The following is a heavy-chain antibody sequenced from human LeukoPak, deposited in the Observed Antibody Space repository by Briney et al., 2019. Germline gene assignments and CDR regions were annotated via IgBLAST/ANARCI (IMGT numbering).Heavy chain of an antibody. CDR1: GFTFSNAW. CDR2: ISGSGGST. J-gene: IGHJ4*02. V-gene: IGHV3-23*01. Sequence: PGGSLRLSCAASGFTFSNAWMSWVRQAPGKGLEWVSAISGSGGSTYYADSVKGRFTISRDNSKNTLYLQMNSLRAEDTAVYYCAKTRIAAAEAVLDYWGQGTLVTVSS. CDR3: AKTRIAAAEAVLDY. D-gene: IGHD6-13*01.